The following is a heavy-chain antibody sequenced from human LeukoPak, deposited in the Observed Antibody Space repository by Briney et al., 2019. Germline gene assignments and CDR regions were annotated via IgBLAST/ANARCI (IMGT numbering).Heavy chain of an antibody. D-gene: IGHD3-10*01. CDR3: ARDRSEVTMVRGVIPGAFDI. V-gene: IGHV3-66*02. J-gene: IGHJ3*02. CDR1: GFTVSSNY. Sequence: TGGSLRLSCAASGFTVSSNYMSWVRQAPGKGLEWVSVIYSGGSTYYADSVKGRFIISRDNSKNTLYLQMNSLRAEDTAVYYCARDRSEVTMVRGVIPGAFDIWGQGTMVTVSS. CDR2: IYSGGST.